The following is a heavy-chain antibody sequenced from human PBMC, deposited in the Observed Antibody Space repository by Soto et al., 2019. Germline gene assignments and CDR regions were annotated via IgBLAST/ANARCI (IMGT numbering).Heavy chain of an antibody. V-gene: IGHV4-34*01. D-gene: IGHD1-1*01. J-gene: IGHJ4*02. CDR3: ATGPRHSGTYNY. Sequence: QVQLQQWGAGLLKPSETLSLTCAVYGGSFSGYYWSWIRQSPGKGLEWIGEINHSGSTNYNPSLKSRXIIXVXMSKNQFSLKLSSVTAADTAVYYCATGPRHSGTYNYWGQGTLVTVSS. CDR1: GGSFSGYY. CDR2: INHSGST.